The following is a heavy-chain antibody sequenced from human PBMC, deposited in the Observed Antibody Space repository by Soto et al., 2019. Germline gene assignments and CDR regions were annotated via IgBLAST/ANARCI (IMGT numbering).Heavy chain of an antibody. J-gene: IGHJ4*02. CDR2: INHSGST. CDR3: ARFCAAAGREFDY. Sequence: KPSETLSLTCAVYGGSFSGYYWSWIRQPPGKGLEWIGEINHSGSTNYNPSLKSRVTISVDTSKNQFSLKLSSVTAADTAVYYCARFCAAAGREFDYWGQGTLVTVSS. V-gene: IGHV4-34*01. CDR1: GGSFSGYY. D-gene: IGHD6-13*01.